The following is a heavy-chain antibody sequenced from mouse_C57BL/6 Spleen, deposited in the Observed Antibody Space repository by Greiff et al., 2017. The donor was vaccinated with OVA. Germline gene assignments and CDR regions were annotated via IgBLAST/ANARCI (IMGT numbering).Heavy chain of an antibody. D-gene: IGHD2-4*01. V-gene: IGHV1-15*01. CDR3: TRGHDYYYAMDY. CDR2: IDPETGGT. Sequence: VKLQQSGAELVRPGASVTLSCKASGYTFTDYEMHWVKQTPVHGLEWIGAIDPETGGTAYNQKFKGKAILTADKSSSTAYMELRSLTSEDSAVYYCTRGHDYYYAMDYWGQGTSVTVSS. CDR1: GYTFTDYE. J-gene: IGHJ4*01.